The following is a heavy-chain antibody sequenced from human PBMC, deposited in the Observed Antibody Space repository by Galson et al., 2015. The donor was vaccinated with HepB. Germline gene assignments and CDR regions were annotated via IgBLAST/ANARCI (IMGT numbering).Heavy chain of an antibody. D-gene: IGHD4-17*01. CDR3: ARLWTDHYGDPDWYFDL. CDR2: IHPGDSDT. V-gene: IGHV5-51*01. Sequence: QSGAEVKKPGESLKISCKGSGYNFTTSWIGWVRQMPGKGLEWMGIIHPGDSDTRYSPSLQGQVSISADKSSTTAYLQWSSLKASDTALYYCARLWTDHYGDPDWYFDLWGRGTLVTVSS. CDR1: GYNFTTSW. J-gene: IGHJ2*01.